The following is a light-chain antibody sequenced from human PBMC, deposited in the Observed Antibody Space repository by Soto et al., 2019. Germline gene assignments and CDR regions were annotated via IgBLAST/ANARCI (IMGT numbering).Light chain of an antibody. CDR2: GNS. J-gene: IGLJ3*02. CDR3: QSYDSSLRSWV. V-gene: IGLV1-40*01. Sequence: QSVLTQPPSVSGAPGQRVTISCTGSSSNIGAGYDVHWYQQLPGTAPKLLIYGNSNRPSGVPDRFSGSKSGTSASLAITGLQAEDGADYYCQSYDSSLRSWVFGGGTKLTVL. CDR1: SSNIGAGYD.